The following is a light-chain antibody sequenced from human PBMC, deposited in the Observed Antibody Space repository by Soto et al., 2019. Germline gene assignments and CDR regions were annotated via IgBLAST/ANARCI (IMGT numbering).Light chain of an antibody. CDR1: QNINNY. J-gene: IGKJ1*01. CDR2: AAS. CDR3: HQSYAFHET. Sequence: QMTQSPSSLSASVGDRVTITCRASQNINNYLNWYQQQPGKGPKLLIFAASNLQSGVPSRFRGSGSGTDFTLTISSLQPEDFATYYCHQSYAFHETFGQGTKVEIK. V-gene: IGKV1-39*01.